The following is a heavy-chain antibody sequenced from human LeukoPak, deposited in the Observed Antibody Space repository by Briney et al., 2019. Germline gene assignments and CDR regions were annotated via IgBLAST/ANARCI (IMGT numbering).Heavy chain of an antibody. Sequence: PLQTLSLTCTVSGGSISSGDYYWSWIRQPPGKGLEWIGYIYYSGRTYYNPSLKSRVTISVDTSKNQFSLKLSSVTAADTAVYYCARDLTTIVGASTWGQGTLVTVSS. J-gene: IGHJ5*02. CDR2: IYYSGRT. V-gene: IGHV4-30-4*08. CDR3: ARDLTTIVGAST. D-gene: IGHD1-26*01. CDR1: GGSISSGDYY.